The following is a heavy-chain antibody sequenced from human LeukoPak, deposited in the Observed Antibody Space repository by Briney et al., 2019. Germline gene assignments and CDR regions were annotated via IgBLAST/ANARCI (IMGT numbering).Heavy chain of an antibody. CDR1: GGSISSYF. CDR3: ARTAGGSDWFDP. V-gene: IGHV4-59*01. Sequence: SETLSLTRTVSGGSISSYFWTWIRQPPGKGLEWIGYVYYSGSTNYNPSLNSRVTISIDTSKNQFSLRLNSVTAADAAVYYCARTAGGSDWFDPWGQGTLVTVSS. CDR2: VYYSGST. D-gene: IGHD3-10*01. J-gene: IGHJ5*02.